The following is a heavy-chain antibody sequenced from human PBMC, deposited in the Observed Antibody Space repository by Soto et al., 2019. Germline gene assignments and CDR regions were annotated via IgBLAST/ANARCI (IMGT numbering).Heavy chain of an antibody. CDR1: GGTFSSYA. J-gene: IGHJ3*02. V-gene: IGHV1-3*01. Sequence: ASVKVSCKASGGTFSSYAISWVRQAPGQRLEWMGWINAGNGNTKYSQKFQGRVTITRDTSASTAYMELSSLRSEDTAVYYCASSNFKFDAFDIWGQGTMVTVSS. D-gene: IGHD1-1*01. CDR2: INAGNGNT. CDR3: ASSNFKFDAFDI.